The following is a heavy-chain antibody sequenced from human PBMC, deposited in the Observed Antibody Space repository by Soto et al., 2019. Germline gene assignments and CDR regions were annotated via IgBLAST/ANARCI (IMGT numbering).Heavy chain of an antibody. D-gene: IGHD2-2*01. CDR1: GYTFTSYY. J-gene: IGHJ4*02. V-gene: IGHV1-46*03. CDR2: INPSGGST. CDR3: ARMGCSSTSCYGLFDY. Sequence: ASVKVSCKASGYTFTSYYMHWVRQAPGQGLEWMGIINPSGGSTSYAQKFQGRVTMTRDASTSTVYMELSSLRSEDTAVYYCARMGCSSTSCYGLFDYWGQGTLVTVSS.